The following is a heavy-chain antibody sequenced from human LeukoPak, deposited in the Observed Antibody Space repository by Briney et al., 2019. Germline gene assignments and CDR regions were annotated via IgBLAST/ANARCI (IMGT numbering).Heavy chain of an antibody. V-gene: IGHV3-21*01. Sequence: KAGGSLRLSCAASGFTFSSYSMNWVRQAPGKGLEWVSSISSSSSYIYYADSVKGRFTISRDNAKNSLYLQMNSLRAEETAVYYCARDLYYYDSSGPFDYWGQRTLVTVSS. CDR3: ARDLYYYDSSGPFDY. CDR1: GFTFSSYS. J-gene: IGHJ4*02. CDR2: ISSSSSYI. D-gene: IGHD3-22*01.